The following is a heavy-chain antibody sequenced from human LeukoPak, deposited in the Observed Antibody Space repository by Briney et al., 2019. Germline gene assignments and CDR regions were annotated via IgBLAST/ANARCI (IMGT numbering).Heavy chain of an antibody. CDR3: ARLDGGNWYSDL. CDR1: GGSISSYY. J-gene: IGHJ2*01. V-gene: IGHV4-59*08. Sequence: SETLSLTCTVSGGSISSYYWSWIRQPPGKGLEWIGYIYYSGSTNYNPSLKSRVTISVDTSKNQFSLKLSSVTAADTAVYYCARLDGGNWYSDLWGRGTLVTVSS. CDR2: IYYSGST. D-gene: IGHD4-23*01.